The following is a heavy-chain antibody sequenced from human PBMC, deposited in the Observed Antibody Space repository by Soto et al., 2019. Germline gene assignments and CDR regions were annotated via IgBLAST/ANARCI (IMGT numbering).Heavy chain of an antibody. V-gene: IGHV3-11*01. CDR1: GFTFSDYY. D-gene: IGHD3-22*01. CDR3: ARGGSSGSAHDAFDI. J-gene: IGHJ3*02. Sequence: GGSLRLSCAASGFTFSDYYMSWIRQAPGKGLEWVSYISSSGSTIYYADSVKGRFTISRDNAKNSLYLQMNSLRAEDTAVDYCARGGSSGSAHDAFDIWGQGTMVTVSS. CDR2: ISSSGSTI.